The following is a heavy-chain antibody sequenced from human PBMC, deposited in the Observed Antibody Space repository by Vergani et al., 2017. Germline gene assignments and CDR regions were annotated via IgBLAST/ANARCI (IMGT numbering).Heavy chain of an antibody. CDR1: GFTVSSNY. D-gene: IGHD3-22*01. CDR2: INSDGSST. V-gene: IGHV3-74*01. J-gene: IGHJ6*02. CDR3: ARDYRLPEVVAAGGGGLYYYYYGMDV. Sequence: EVRLVESGGGLVQPGGSLRLSCAASGFTVSSNYMSWVRQAPGKGLEWVSRINSDGSSTSYADSVKGRFTISRDNAKNTLYLQMNSLRAEDTAVYYCARDYRLPEVVAAGGGGLYYYYYGMDVWGQGTTVTVSS.